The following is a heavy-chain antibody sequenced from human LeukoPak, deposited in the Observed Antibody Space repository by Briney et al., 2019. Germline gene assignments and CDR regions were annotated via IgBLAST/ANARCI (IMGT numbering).Heavy chain of an antibody. CDR3: ARLLGYCSSTDCYAFDY. CDR1: GGTISSTSYY. Sequence: SETLSLTCTVSGGTISSTSYYWAWIRQYPGKGLEWIGLISYSGSTYYNPSLKSRVTISVDTSKNQFSLNLRSVTAADTAVYYCARLLGYCSSTDCYAFDYWGQGTLVTVS. CDR2: ISYSGST. D-gene: IGHD2-2*01. J-gene: IGHJ4*02. V-gene: IGHV4-39*01.